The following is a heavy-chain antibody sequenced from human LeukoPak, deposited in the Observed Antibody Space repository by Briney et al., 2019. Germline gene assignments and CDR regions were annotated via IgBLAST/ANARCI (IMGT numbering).Heavy chain of an antibody. V-gene: IGHV1-2*02. Sequence: ASVNVSYKHSGYTFSDYYMHWVRPAPGPALDWVAWMNPYSGGTNYAQKFQGRVTMTRDMSISTAYMELSRLRSDDTAVYYCARDFDYYDSSDAFDVWGQGTMVTVSS. CDR3: ARDFDYYDSSDAFDV. CDR2: MNPYSGGT. J-gene: IGHJ3*01. CDR1: GYTFSDYY. D-gene: IGHD3-22*01.